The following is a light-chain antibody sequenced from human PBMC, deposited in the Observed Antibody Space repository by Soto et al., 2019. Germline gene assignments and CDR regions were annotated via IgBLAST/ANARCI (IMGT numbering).Light chain of an antibody. CDR2: GAS. CDR1: QSVSSN. V-gene: IGKV3-15*01. Sequence: EIVMTQSPATLSVSPGERATLSCRASQSVSSNLAWYQQTPVQAPRLLIYGASTRATGIPARFSGSGSGTEFTLTISSLQSEDFAVYDCQQYNNWPPWTFGQGTKVDIK. J-gene: IGKJ1*01. CDR3: QQYNNWPPWT.